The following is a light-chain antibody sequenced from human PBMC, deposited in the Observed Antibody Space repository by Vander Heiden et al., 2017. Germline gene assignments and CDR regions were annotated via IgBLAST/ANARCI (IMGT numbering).Light chain of an antibody. CDR3: GTWDSSLITVV. CDR1: SSNIGNNF. V-gene: IGLV1-51*01. J-gene: IGLJ2*01. Sequence: QSLFTPPPSLPPAPRQKVPISCSGSSSNIGNNFGSWCQLLPGTAPTLLLYDDDKRPPGVPDRFSGSKSGTSATLGITGLQTGDEADYYCGTWDSSLITVVFGGGTKLTVL. CDR2: DDD.